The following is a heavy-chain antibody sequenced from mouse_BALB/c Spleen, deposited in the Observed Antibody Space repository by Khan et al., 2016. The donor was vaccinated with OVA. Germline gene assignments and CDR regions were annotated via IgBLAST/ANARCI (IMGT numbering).Heavy chain of an antibody. Sequence: EVELVESGGDLVKPGGSLKLSCAASGFTFSTYCMSWVRQTPDKRLEWVATVSTGGGYTYYPDSVKGRFTISRDNAKNTLYLQMSGLQSEDTALFYCTRLANYYDSEGFAYWGQGTLVTVSA. J-gene: IGHJ3*01. CDR2: VSTGGGYT. D-gene: IGHD1-1*01. V-gene: IGHV5-6*01. CDR3: TRLANYYDSEGFAY. CDR1: GFTFSTYC.